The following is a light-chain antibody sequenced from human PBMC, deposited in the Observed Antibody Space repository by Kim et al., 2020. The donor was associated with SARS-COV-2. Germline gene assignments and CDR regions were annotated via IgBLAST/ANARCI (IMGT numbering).Light chain of an antibody. CDR2: AAY. Sequence: SASVGDGVTTTGRASQSISTWLAWYQRKPGKAQKLLIYAAYTLEAGVPARFSGSGSGTEFTLTISSLQPDDLGSYYCQQYDSYPCTFGQGTKLEI. CDR1: QSISTW. J-gene: IGKJ2*02. V-gene: IGKV1-5*01. CDR3: QQYDSYPCT.